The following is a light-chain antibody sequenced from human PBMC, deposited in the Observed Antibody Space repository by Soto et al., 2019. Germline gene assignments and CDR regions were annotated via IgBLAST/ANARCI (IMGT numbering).Light chain of an antibody. CDR2: DAS. J-gene: IGKJ1*01. V-gene: IGKV1-5*01. CDR1: QRIDRY. CDR3: QQYKDDAWT. Sequence: DIQLTQSPSTLSASVGDRVTITCRASQRIDRYLAWYQQKPGKAPKLLVYDASTLEGGVPSRFSVSGSATEFILTISSLQPDDFATYYCQQYKDDAWTFGQGTRVEIK.